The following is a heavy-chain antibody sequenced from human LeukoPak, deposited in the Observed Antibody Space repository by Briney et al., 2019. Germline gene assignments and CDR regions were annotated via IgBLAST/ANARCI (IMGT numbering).Heavy chain of an antibody. D-gene: IGHD2-2*01. CDR2: IIPIFGTA. J-gene: IGHJ4*02. V-gene: IGHV1-69*13. Sequence: GASVKVSCKASGGTFSSYAISWVRQAPGQGLEWMGGIIPIFGTANYAQKFQGRVTITADESTSTAYMELNSLRAEDTAVYYCAKDRGYCSSTSCYASFDYWGQGTLVTVSS. CDR3: AKDRGYCSSTSCYASFDY. CDR1: GGTFSSYA.